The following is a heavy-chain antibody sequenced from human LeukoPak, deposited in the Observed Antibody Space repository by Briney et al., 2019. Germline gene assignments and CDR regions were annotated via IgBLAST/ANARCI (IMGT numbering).Heavy chain of an antibody. Sequence: PGGSLRLSCAASGFTFSNYAMSWVRQAPGKGLEWVSGINWNGGSTGYADSVKGRFTISRDNAKNSLYLQMNSLRAEDTALYHCARRRRDGYNFPNNWYFDLWGRGTLVTVSS. CDR3: ARRRRDGYNFPNNWYFDL. CDR2: INWNGGST. V-gene: IGHV3-20*01. D-gene: IGHD5-24*01. CDR1: GFTFSNYA. J-gene: IGHJ2*01.